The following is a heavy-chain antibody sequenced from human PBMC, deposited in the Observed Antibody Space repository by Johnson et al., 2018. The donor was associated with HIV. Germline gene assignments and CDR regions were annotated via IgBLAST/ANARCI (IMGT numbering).Heavy chain of an antibody. D-gene: IGHD6-6*01. V-gene: IGHV3-23*04. CDR3: ASYSSSDAFDI. Sequence: VQLVESGGGLVQPGGSLRLACAASGFSFSSYGMNWVRQAPGKGLEWVSGISGSGGSTYYADSVKGRFTISRDNSKDTLYLRMNSLRAEDTAVYYCASYSSSDAFDIWGQGTMVTVSS. CDR2: ISGSGGST. CDR1: GFSFSSYG. J-gene: IGHJ3*02.